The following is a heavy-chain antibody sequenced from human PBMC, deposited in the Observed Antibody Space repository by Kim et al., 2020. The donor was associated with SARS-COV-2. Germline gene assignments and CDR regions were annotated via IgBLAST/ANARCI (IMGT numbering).Heavy chain of an antibody. V-gene: IGHV3-21*01. CDR1: GFTFSSYS. CDR3: ARDGSSSSGYYGMDV. CDR2: ISSSSSYI. Sequence: GGSLRLSCAASGFTFSSYSMNWVRQAPGKGLEWVSSISSSSSYIYYADSVKGRFTISRDNDKNSLYLQMNSLRAEDTAVYYCARDGSSSSGYYGMDVWGQGTTVTVSS. J-gene: IGHJ6*02. D-gene: IGHD6-6*01.